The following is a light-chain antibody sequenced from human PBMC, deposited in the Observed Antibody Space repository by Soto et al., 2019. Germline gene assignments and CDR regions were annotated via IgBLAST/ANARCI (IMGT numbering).Light chain of an antibody. CDR3: GADHGSGSNFVYV. CDR2: VGSGGIVG. V-gene: IGLV9-49*01. J-gene: IGLJ1*01. Sequence: QPVLTQPPSASASLGASVTLTCTLSSGYNNYKVDWYQQRPGEGHRFVMRVGSGGIVGSKGDGIPDRFSVLASGLDRYLTIENIQEEDESDYHCGADHGSGSNFVYVFGTGTKVTVL. CDR1: SGYNNYK.